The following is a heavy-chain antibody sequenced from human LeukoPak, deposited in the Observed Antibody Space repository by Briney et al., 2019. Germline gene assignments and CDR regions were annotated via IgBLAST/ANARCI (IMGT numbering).Heavy chain of an antibody. CDR3: ARGRTRYCSGGSCYSGGGSYFDY. CDR1: GGSFSGYY. D-gene: IGHD2-15*01. CDR2: IDHSGST. J-gene: IGHJ4*02. V-gene: IGHV4-34*01. Sequence: SETLSLTCAVYGGSFSGYYWSWIRQPPGKGLEWIGEIDHSGSTNYNPSLKSRVTISVDTSKNQFSLKLSSVTAADTAVYYCARGRTRYCSGGSCYSGGGSYFDYWGQGTLVTVSS.